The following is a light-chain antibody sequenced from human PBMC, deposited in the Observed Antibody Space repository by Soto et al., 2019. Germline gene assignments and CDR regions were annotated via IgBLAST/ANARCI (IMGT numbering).Light chain of an antibody. J-gene: IGKJ3*01. Sequence: DIQMTQSPSTLSASVGDIVTITCRASQRMSSWLAWYQQKPGKAPKLLIYKASSLESGVPSRFSGSGSGTEFTLTISSLQPDDFATYYCQQYDKYPFTFGPGTKVHI. V-gene: IGKV1-5*03. CDR1: QRMSSW. CDR3: QQYDKYPFT. CDR2: KAS.